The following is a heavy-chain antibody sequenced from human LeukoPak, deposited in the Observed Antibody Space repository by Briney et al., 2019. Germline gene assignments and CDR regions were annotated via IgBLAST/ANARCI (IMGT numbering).Heavy chain of an antibody. CDR1: GGSVSSGSYY. V-gene: IGHV4-61*01. CDR3: ARDGTAMASFDY. CDR2: IYYSGST. Sequence: PSETLSLTCTVSGGSVSSGSYYWSWTRQPPGKGLEWIGYIYYSGSTNYNPSLKSRVTISVDTSKNQFSLKLSSVTAADTAVYYCARDGTAMASFDYWGQGTLVTVSS. D-gene: IGHD5-18*01. J-gene: IGHJ4*02.